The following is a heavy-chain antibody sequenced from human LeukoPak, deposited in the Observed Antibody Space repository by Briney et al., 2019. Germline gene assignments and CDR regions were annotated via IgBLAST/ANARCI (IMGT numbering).Heavy chain of an antibody. Sequence: PGGSLRLSCAASGLTFSSYGMHWVRQAPGKGLEWVAFIRYDGSNKYYAGSVKGRFTISRDNSKNTLYLQMNSLRAEDTAVYYCAKDTNVDYWGRGTLVTVSS. V-gene: IGHV3-30*02. J-gene: IGHJ4*02. CDR3: AKDTNVDY. D-gene: IGHD1-1*01. CDR2: IRYDGSNK. CDR1: GLTFSSYG.